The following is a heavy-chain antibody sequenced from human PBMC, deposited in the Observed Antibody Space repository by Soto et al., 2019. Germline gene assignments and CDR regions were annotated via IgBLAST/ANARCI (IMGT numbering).Heavy chain of an antibody. CDR2: MSPSSGNT. J-gene: IGHJ5*02. CDR3: AIEITNRGDFWSGYVQIIVVDQ. V-gene: IGHV1-8*02. Sequence: ASVKVSCKASGYMFNTYDINWVRQATGQGLEWMGWMSPSSGNTGYAQKFQGRVTMTRDTSVSTAYMELSSLTSDDTAVYYCAIEITNRGDFWSGYVQIIVVDQWGRGSLVNVSS. D-gene: IGHD3-3*01. CDR1: GYMFNTYD.